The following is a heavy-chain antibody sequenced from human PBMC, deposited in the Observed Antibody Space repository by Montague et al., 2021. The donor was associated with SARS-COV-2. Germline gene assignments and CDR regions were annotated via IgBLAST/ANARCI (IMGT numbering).Heavy chain of an antibody. J-gene: IGHJ4*02. CDR3: ARGFDY. CDR1: GGSINSYY. V-gene: IGHV4-59*01. CDR2: IYYSGST. Sequence: SETLSLTCTVSGGSINSYYWSWIRQPPGKGLEWIGYIYYSGSTNYNPSLKSRVTISVDTSKSQFSLKLSSVTAADTAVYYCARGFDYWGQGTLVTVSS.